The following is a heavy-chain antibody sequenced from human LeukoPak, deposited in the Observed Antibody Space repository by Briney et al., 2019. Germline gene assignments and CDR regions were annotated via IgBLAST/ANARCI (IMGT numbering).Heavy chain of an antibody. D-gene: IGHD1-26*01. CDR3: ARQGSYYFIDY. CDR2: IDPSDSYT. CDR1: GYSFTSYW. V-gene: IGHV5-10-1*01. J-gene: IGHJ4*02. Sequence: GEALKISCKGSGYSFTSYWISWVRQMPVRGLEWMGRIDPSDSYTNYSPSFQGHVTISADKFISTAYLQWSSLKASDTAMYYCARQGSYYFIDYWGQGTLVTVSS.